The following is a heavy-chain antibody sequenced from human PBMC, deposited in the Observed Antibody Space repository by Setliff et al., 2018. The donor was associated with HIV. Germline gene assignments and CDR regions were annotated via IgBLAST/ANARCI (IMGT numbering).Heavy chain of an antibody. Sequence: ASVKVSCKASGYSFINHAMHWVRQAPGQRLEWMGWINVGSGKTQYSQEFQGRVTITRDTSATTAYTELSSLTSEDTAVYYCARDGCSGQRCYLFNWFDPWGQGTLVTVSS. CDR3: ARDGCSGQRCYLFNWFDP. CDR2: INVGSGKT. D-gene: IGHD2-15*01. CDR1: GYSFINHA. V-gene: IGHV1-3*01. J-gene: IGHJ5*02.